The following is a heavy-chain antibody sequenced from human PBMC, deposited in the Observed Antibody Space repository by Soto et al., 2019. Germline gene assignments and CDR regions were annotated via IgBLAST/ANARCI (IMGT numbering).Heavy chain of an antibody. D-gene: IGHD6-19*01. CDR3: AREENIAVVPDY. Sequence: QVQLVESGGGVVQPGRSLRLSCAASGFTFSRYAIHWVRKAPGKGLEWVAVISYDGSNKYYADSVKGRFTISRDNSKNTLYLQMNSLRAEDTAVYYCAREENIAVVPDYWGQGTLVTVSS. CDR1: GFTFSRYA. J-gene: IGHJ4*02. V-gene: IGHV3-30-3*01. CDR2: ISYDGSNK.